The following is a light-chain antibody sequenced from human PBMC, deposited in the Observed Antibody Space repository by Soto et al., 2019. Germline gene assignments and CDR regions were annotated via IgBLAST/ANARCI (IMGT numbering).Light chain of an antibody. V-gene: IGKV2-30*02. CDR2: KVS. CDR3: MAGIHPYS. J-gene: IGKJ2*03. CDR1: QSLLLSDGYTY. Sequence: DVVMTQSPLSLPVTLGQPASISCRSSQSLLLSDGYTYLTWFQQRPGQSPRRLIYKVSDRDSGVPDRFSGSGSGTGFTLQISRVEAEDIAIYYCMAGIHPYSFGPGTKVDIK.